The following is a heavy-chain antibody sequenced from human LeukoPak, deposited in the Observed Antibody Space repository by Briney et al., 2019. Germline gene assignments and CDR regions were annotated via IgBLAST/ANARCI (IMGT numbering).Heavy chain of an antibody. CDR3: ASHSSSWFFDY. D-gene: IGHD6-13*01. CDR1: GFTFSSYA. Sequence: PGGSLRLSCAASGFTFSSYAMRWVRQAPGKGLEWVAVISYDGSNKYYADSVKGRFTISRDNSKNTLYLQMNSLRAEDTAVYYCASHSSSWFFDYWGQGTLVTVSS. J-gene: IGHJ4*02. V-gene: IGHV3-30*04. CDR2: ISYDGSNK.